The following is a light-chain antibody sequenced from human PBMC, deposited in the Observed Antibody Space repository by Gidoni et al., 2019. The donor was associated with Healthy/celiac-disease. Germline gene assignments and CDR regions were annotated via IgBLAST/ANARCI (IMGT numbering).Light chain of an antibody. CDR3: AAWDDSLNGQV. CDR1: SSNIGSNT. CDR2: SNN. V-gene: IGLV1-44*01. J-gene: IGLJ3*02. Sequence: QSVLTQPPSASGTPGRRVTISCSGSSSNIGSNTVNWYQQLPEKAPKLLIYSNNQRPSGVPDRFSGSKSGTSASLAISGLQSEDEADYYCAAWDDSLNGQVFGGGTKLTVL.